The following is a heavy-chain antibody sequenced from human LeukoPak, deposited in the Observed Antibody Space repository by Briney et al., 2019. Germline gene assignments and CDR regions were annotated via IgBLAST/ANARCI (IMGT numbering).Heavy chain of an antibody. CDR1: GFTFSSYG. CDR3: AKGSVAGYYDSSYHFDY. V-gene: IGHV3-30*02. D-gene: IGHD3-22*01. Sequence: GGSLRLSCAASGFTFSSYGMHWVRQAPGKGLEWVAFIRSDGSNKYYADSVKGRFTISRDNSKNTLYLQMNSLRAEDTAVYYCAKGSVAGYYDSSYHFDYWGQGTLVTVSS. CDR2: IRSDGSNK. J-gene: IGHJ4*02.